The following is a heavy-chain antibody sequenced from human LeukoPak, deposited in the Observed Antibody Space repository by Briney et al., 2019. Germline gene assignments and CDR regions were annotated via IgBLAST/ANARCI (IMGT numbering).Heavy chain of an antibody. V-gene: IGHV3-30*04. J-gene: IGHJ2*01. CDR3: AKGGTMIATGDFDL. Sequence: PGRSLRLSCAASGFTFSSYAMHWVRQAPGKGLEWVAVISYDGSNKYYADSVKGRFTISRDNSKNTLYLQMNSLRAEDTAVYYCAKGGTMIATGDFDLWGRGTLVTVSS. CDR1: GFTFSSYA. CDR2: ISYDGSNK. D-gene: IGHD3-22*01.